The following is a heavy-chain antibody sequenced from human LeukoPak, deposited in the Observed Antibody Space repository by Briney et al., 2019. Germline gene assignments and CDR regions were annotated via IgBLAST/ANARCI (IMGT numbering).Heavy chain of an antibody. D-gene: IGHD6-13*01. V-gene: IGHV4-39*07. CDR2: IYHSGST. Sequence: SETLSLTCTVSGGSISSGGYYWGWLRQPPGKGLESLGTIYHSGSTYYNPSLTSRVTISVDTSKNQFSLKLSSVTAADTAVYYCARKVAAGTGDNWFDPWGQGTLVTVSS. CDR1: GGSISSGGYY. CDR3: ARKVAAGTGDNWFDP. J-gene: IGHJ5*02.